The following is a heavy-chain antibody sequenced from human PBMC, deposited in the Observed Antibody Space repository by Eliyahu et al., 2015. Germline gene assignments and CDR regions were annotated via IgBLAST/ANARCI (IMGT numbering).Heavy chain of an antibody. CDR3: ASPDYGDTGYFDF. Sequence: QVQLQQWGAGLLKPSETLSLTCAVYGRSFSGYYWSWIRQTPGKGLEWIGDISHSGNPNFNPPLKSRVTISIDTSKNQFSLKLTSVTAADTAVYYCASPDYGDTGYFDFWGQGTLVTVSS. D-gene: IGHD4-17*01. CDR2: ISHSGNP. CDR1: GRSFSGYY. V-gene: IGHV4-34*02. J-gene: IGHJ4*02.